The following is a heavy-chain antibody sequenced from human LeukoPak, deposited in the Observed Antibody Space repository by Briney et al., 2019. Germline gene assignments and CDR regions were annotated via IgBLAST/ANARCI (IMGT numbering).Heavy chain of an antibody. CDR3: ARAVRGYSYAYLPY. CDR2: ISAYDGNT. Sequence: ASVKVSFKASGYTFSSYGISWVRQAPGQGPEWMGWISAYDGNTNYAHKLQGRVTMTTDTSTSTDYMELRSLRSDDTAVYYCARAVRGYSYAYLPYWGQGTLVTVSS. V-gene: IGHV1-18*01. CDR1: GYTFSSYG. D-gene: IGHD5-18*01. J-gene: IGHJ4*02.